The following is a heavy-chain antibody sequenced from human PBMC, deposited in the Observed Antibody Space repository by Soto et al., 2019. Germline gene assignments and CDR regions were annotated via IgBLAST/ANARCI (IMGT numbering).Heavy chain of an antibody. CDR1: GFTFSSYA. CDR2: VSIGGST. J-gene: IGHJ4*02. Sequence: QTGGSLRLSCAASGFTFSSYAMGWVRQGQGKGLEWVAVVSIGGSTHYADSVRGRFTISRDNSKNTLSLQMNSLTAEDTAVYFCAKRRGAGGHFDYWGQGALVTVSS. V-gene: IGHV3-23*01. CDR3: AKRRGAGGHFDY. D-gene: IGHD2-15*01.